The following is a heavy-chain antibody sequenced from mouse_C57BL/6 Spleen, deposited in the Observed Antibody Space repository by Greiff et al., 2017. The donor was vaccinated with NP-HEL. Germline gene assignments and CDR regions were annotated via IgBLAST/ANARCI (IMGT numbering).Heavy chain of an antibody. D-gene: IGHD1-1*01. Sequence: VQLKQSGPELVKPGASVKISCKASGYSFTGYYMHWVKQSSEKSLEWIGEINPSTGGTSYNQKFKGKATLTVDKSSSTAYMQLKSLTSEDSAVYYCARRDSRSSYDYWGQGTTLTVSS. J-gene: IGHJ2*01. CDR1: GYSFTGYY. CDR3: ARRDSRSSYDY. CDR2: INPSTGGT. V-gene: IGHV1-43*01.